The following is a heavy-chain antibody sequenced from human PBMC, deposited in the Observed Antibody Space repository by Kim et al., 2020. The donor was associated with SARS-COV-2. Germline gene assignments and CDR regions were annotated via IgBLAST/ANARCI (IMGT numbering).Heavy chain of an antibody. Sequence: GGSLRLSCAASGFTFSSYAMSWVRQAPGKGLEWVSAISGSGGSKYYADSVKGRFTISRDNSKNTLYLQMNSLRAEDTAVYYCAKDGGLGETNAYSGYDWEYFDYWGQGTLVTVSS. CDR3: AKDGGLGETNAYSGYDWEYFDY. D-gene: IGHD5-12*01. CDR2: ISGSGGSK. V-gene: IGHV3-23*01. J-gene: IGHJ4*02. CDR1: GFTFSSYA.